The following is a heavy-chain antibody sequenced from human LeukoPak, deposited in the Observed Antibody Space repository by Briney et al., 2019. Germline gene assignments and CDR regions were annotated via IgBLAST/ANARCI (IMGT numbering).Heavy chain of an antibody. V-gene: IGHV1-2*02. J-gene: IGHJ4*02. Sequence: ASVKVSCKASGYTFTGYYMHWVRQAPGQGLEWMGWINPNSGGTNYAQKFQGRVTMTRDTSISTAYMELSRLRSDDMAVYYCARLTYCGGDCYRQTTNYYFDYWGQGTLVTVSS. D-gene: IGHD2-21*02. CDR3: ARLTYCGGDCYRQTTNYYFDY. CDR1: GYTFTGYY. CDR2: INPNSGGT.